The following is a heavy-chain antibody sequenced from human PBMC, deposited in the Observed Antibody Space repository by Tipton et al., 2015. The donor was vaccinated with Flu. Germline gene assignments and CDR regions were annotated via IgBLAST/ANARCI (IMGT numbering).Heavy chain of an antibody. V-gene: IGHV3-64*01. CDR1: GFTFSSYA. CDR2: ISSNGGST. J-gene: IGHJ4*02. D-gene: IGHD5-12*01. Sequence: SLRLSCAASGFTFSSYAMHWVRQAPGKGLEYVSAISSNGGSTYYANSAKGRFTISRDNSKNTLYLQMGSLRAEDMAVYYCARGPSGYPRAFDYWGQGTLVTVSS. CDR3: ARGPSGYPRAFDY.